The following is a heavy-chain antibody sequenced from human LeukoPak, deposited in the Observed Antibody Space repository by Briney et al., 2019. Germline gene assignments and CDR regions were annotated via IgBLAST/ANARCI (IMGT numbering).Heavy chain of an antibody. CDR1: GGSISSSSYY. V-gene: IGHV4-39*01. J-gene: IGHJ4*02. CDR3: ARQGSAYYFDF. CDR2: VYYSGRT. D-gene: IGHD2-15*01. Sequence: SETLSLTCTVSGGSISSSSYYWGWIRQPPGKELQWIASVYYSGRTNYSPSLKSRVTISVYTSEEQFSLQLNSVTAADTAVYYCARQGSAYYFDFWGQGLLVTVSS.